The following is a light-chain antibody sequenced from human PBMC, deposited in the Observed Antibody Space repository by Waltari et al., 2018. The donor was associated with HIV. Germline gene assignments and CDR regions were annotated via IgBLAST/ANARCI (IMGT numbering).Light chain of an antibody. CDR3: QVWHSNTAV. CDR2: RDD. V-gene: IGLV3-9*01. CDR1: NIGAKH. Sequence: SYDLTQALSVSVALGQTATITCDGFNIGAKHANWYQQKAGQAPLLVIYRDDNRPSGTPERFSGASSSNTATLIISGAQPGDEADYFCQVWHSNTAVFGSGTKVTVL. J-gene: IGLJ1*01.